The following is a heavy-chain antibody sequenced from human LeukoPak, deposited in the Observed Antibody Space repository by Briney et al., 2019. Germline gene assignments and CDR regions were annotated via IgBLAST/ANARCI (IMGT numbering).Heavy chain of an antibody. CDR3: VRDHFEYSSSNWFDP. Sequence: AGGSLRLSCAASGFTFSSYAMHWVRQAPGKGLEWVAVISYDGSNKYYADSVKGRFTISRDNSKNTLYLQMNSLRAEDTAVYYCVRDHFEYSSSNWFDPWGRGTLVTVSS. CDR1: GFTFSSYA. V-gene: IGHV3-30*01. CDR2: ISYDGSNK. D-gene: IGHD6-6*01. J-gene: IGHJ5*02.